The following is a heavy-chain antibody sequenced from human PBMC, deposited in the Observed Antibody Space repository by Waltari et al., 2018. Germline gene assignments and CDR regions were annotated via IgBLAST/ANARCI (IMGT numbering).Heavy chain of an antibody. CDR2: IIPIFGTA. D-gene: IGHD3-10*01. Sequence: QVQLVQSGAEVKKPGSSVKVSCKASGGTFSSYAISWVRQAPGQGLEWMGRIIPIFGTANYARKFQGRVTMTSDKSTSTAYMELSSLRSEDTAVYYCASLPDAYGSGSYSTWFDPWGQGTLVTVSS. CDR1: GGTFSSYA. CDR3: ASLPDAYGSGSYSTWFDP. V-gene: IGHV1-69*08. J-gene: IGHJ5*02.